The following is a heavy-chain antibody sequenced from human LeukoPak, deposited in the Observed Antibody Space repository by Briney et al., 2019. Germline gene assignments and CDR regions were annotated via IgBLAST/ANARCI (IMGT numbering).Heavy chain of an antibody. Sequence: GGSLRLSCVGSGLTFSSYDMNWVRQAPGKGLEWISYISNSGNTIYYADSVKGRFTISRDNAKNSLYLQMNSRRAEDTAVYYCDTRPRYWGQGTLVTVSS. V-gene: IGHV3-48*03. D-gene: IGHD2-2*01. J-gene: IGHJ4*02. CDR1: GLTFSSYD. CDR2: ISNSGNTI. CDR3: DTRPRY.